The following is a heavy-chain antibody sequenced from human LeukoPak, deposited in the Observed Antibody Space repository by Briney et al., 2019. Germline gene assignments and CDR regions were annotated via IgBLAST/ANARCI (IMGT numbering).Heavy chain of an antibody. J-gene: IGHJ4*02. CDR1: GGSISSSSYY. CDR2: IYYSGST. V-gene: IGHV4-39*01. Sequence: SETLSLTCTVSGGSISSSSYYWGWIRQPPGKGLEWIGRIYYSGSTYYNPSLKSRVTISVDTSKNQYSLKLSSVTAADTAVYYCARLSLLWFGEPQDYWGQGTLVTVSS. D-gene: IGHD3-10*01. CDR3: ARLSLLWFGEPQDY.